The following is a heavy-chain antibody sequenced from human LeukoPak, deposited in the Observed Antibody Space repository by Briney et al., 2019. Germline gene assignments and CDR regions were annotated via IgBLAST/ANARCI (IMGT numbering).Heavy chain of an antibody. V-gene: IGHV1-2*02. D-gene: IGHD3-22*01. CDR2: INPNSGGT. Sequence: ASAKVSCKASGYTFTGYYIHWVRQAPGQGLEWMGWINPNSGGTNYAQKFQGRVTMTRDTSISTAYMELSTLRSDDTAVYYCARLSLISDSSGYYYYDDVDYWGQGTLVTVSS. CDR1: GYTFTGYY. CDR3: ARLSLISDSSGYYYYDDVDY. J-gene: IGHJ4*02.